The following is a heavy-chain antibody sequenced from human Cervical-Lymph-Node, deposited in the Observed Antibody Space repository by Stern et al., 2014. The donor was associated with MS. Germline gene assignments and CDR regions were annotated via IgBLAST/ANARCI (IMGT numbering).Heavy chain of an antibody. CDR3: ARARDSSEFYESVYPYQGLDV. V-gene: IGHV1-46*01. J-gene: IGHJ6*02. CDR1: GYTLTTYY. Sequence: QVQLGESGAEVKKPGASVTVSCKASGYTLTTYYIHWARKAPGQGLAWMGIVNPSGGGTDYAQNFQGRLTMTRDTSTSTFYLELSSLRSEDTAVYYCARARDSSEFYESVYPYQGLDVGGQGTSVIVSS. CDR2: VNPSGGGT. D-gene: IGHD3-22*01.